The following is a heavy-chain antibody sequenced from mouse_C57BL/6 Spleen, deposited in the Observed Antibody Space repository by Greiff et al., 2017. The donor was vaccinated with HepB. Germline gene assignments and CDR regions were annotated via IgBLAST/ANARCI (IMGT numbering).Heavy chain of an antibody. CDR3: ARQTDSNLAWFAY. Sequence: EVKVVESGGDLVKPGGSLKLSCAASGFTFSSYGMSWVRQTPDKRLEWVATISSGGSYTYYPDSVKGRFTISRDNAKNTLYLQMSSLKSEDTAIYYCARQTDSNLAWFAYWGQGTLVTVSA. D-gene: IGHD2-5*01. J-gene: IGHJ3*01. V-gene: IGHV5-6*01. CDR1: GFTFSSYG. CDR2: ISSGGSYT.